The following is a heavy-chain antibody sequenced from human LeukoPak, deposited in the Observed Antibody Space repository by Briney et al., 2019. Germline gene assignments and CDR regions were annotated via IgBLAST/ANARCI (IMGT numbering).Heavy chain of an antibody. CDR1: GFIFNNAW. V-gene: IGHV3-15*01. CDR3: TTQIVVVPYDTFDM. Sequence: PGGSLRLSCSASGFIFNNAWMSWVRQAPGKGLERVGRIKGKSEGETTDYAAPVKGRFTISRDDSRTILYLQLNTLKPEDTAIYYCTTQIVVVPYDTFDMWGQGTMVTVSS. CDR2: IKGKSEGETT. D-gene: IGHD3-22*01. J-gene: IGHJ3*02.